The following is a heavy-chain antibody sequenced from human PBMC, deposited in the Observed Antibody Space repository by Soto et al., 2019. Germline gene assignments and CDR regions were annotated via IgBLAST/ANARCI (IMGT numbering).Heavy chain of an antibody. Sequence: QVQLVQSGAEVKKPGASVKVSCKASGYTFTSYDINWVRQATGQGLEWMGWMNPNSGNTGYAQKFQGGVPMTRNTSITTAYRELSSLRSAAPAVYYCARERSGAWFDPWGQGTLFTASA. V-gene: IGHV1-8*01. CDR3: ARERSGAWFDP. D-gene: IGHD3-10*01. CDR1: GYTFTSYD. J-gene: IGHJ5*02. CDR2: MNPNSGNT.